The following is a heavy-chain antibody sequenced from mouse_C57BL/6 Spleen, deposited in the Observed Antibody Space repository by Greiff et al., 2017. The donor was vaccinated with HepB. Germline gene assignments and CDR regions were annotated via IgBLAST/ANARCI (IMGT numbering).Heavy chain of an antibody. Sequence: DVRVVESGGGLVQPGGSLKLSCAASGFTFSDYYMYWVRQTPEKRLEWVAYISNGGGSTYYPDTVKGRFTISRDNAKNTLYLQMSRLKSEDTAMYYCARHHDGPMDYWGQGTSVTVSS. CDR1: GFTFSDYY. CDR3: ARHHDGPMDY. V-gene: IGHV5-12*01. J-gene: IGHJ4*01. CDR2: ISNGGGST. D-gene: IGHD2-3*01.